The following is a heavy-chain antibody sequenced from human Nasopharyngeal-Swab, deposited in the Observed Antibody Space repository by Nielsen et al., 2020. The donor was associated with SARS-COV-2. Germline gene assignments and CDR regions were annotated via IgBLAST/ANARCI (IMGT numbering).Heavy chain of an antibody. CDR2: INSDGSST. Sequence: GESLKISCAASGFTFSSYWMHWVRQAPGKGLVWVSRINSDGSSTSYADAVKGRFTISRDNAKNTLYLQMNSLRAEDTAVYYCAKDKARFGELRHLLYCFDYWGQGTLVTVSS. CDR1: GFTFSSYW. D-gene: IGHD3-10*01. J-gene: IGHJ4*02. CDR3: AKDKARFGELRHLLYCFDY. V-gene: IGHV3-74*01.